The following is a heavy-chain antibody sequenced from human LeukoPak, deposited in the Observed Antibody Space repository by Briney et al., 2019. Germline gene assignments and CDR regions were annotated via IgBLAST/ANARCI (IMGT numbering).Heavy chain of an antibody. CDR3: AKDHRYCSGGSCYSSMDV. CDR2: FSWNSGSI. D-gene: IGHD2-15*01. Sequence: PGGALRLSCAASGFTFDDYAMRWGLQAPGEGLEWVSGFSWNSGSIDYADSLKSRFTISRDNAKNSLYLQMSTLRAEDTALYYCAKDHRYCSGGSCYSSMDVWGKGTTVTISS. CDR1: GFTFDDYA. V-gene: IGHV3-9*01. J-gene: IGHJ6*03.